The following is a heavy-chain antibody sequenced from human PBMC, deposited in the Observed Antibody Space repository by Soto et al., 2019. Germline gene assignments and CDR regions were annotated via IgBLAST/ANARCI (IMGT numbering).Heavy chain of an antibody. CDR3: ARGVGATRVFDI. D-gene: IGHD1-26*01. V-gene: IGHV4-59*01. J-gene: IGHJ3*02. CDR2: IYYSGST. CDR1: GGSINNYY. Sequence: SETLSLTCTVSGGSINNYYWSWIRQPPGKGLEWIGYIYYSGSTSYNPSLKSRVTISGDTSKNQFSLKLSPVTAADTAVYYCARGVGATRVFDIWGQGTMVTVSS.